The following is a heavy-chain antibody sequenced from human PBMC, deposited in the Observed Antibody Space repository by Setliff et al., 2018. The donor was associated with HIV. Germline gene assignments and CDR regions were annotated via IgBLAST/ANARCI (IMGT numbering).Heavy chain of an antibody. J-gene: IGHJ3*02. Sequence: SETLSLTCTVSGVSISNYYWSWIRQPPGKGLEWIGYMYYSGNTNYNPSLKSRVTISVDTSKKQFSLKLTSVTAADTAVYYCARILLYDSSAYFVNAFDIWGQGTVVTVSS. V-gene: IGHV4-59*12. D-gene: IGHD3-22*01. CDR2: MYYSGNT. CDR1: GVSISNYY. CDR3: ARILLYDSSAYFVNAFDI.